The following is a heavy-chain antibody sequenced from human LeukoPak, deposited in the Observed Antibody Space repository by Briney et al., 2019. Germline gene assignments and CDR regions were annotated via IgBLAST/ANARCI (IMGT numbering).Heavy chain of an antibody. CDR2: ISGSGGST. D-gene: IGHD6-13*01. J-gene: IGHJ4*02. CDR3: AKDISPRIAAAPPQWGLDY. V-gene: IGHV3-23*01. CDR1: GFTFSSYG. Sequence: PGGSLRLSCAASGFTFSSYGMSWVRQAPGKGLEWVSAISGSGGSTYYADSVKGRFTISRDNAKNSLYLQMNSLRAEDTALYYCAKDISPRIAAAPPQWGLDYWGQGTLVTVSS.